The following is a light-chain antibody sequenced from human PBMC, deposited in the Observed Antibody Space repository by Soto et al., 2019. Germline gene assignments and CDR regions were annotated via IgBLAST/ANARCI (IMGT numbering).Light chain of an antibody. V-gene: IGKV1-27*01. CDR1: QGISNN. CDR2: AAS. Sequence: DIQMTQSPSSLSASVGVRVTITRRASQGISNNLAWYQQKPGKVPKLLIYAASTLQSGIPSRFSGSGSGTDLTLTSSSLQPEDVATYYCQKYNSAPLTFGGGTKVEIK. CDR3: QKYNSAPLT. J-gene: IGKJ4*01.